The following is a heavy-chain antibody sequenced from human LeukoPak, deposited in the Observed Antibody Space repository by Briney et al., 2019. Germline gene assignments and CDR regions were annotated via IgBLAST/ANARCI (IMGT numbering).Heavy chain of an antibody. Sequence: ASVKVSCKASGYTFTSYDINWVRQATGQGLEWMGWMNTDSGNTGYAQKFQGRVTKTRNVSISTAYMELSGLKSEDTAVYYCARERDSWDLLNWGAQGTLVTVSS. CDR1: GYTFTSYD. D-gene: IGHD1-26*01. CDR3: ARERDSWDLLNW. J-gene: IGHJ4*02. V-gene: IGHV1-8*01. CDR2: MNTDSGNT.